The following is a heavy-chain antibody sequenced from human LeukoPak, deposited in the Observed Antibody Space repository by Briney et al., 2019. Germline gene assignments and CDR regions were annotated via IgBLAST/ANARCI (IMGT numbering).Heavy chain of an antibody. CDR1: GFTFSSYS. CDR2: IDSSSTTI. V-gene: IGHV3-48*04. Sequence: GGSLRLSCAASGFTFSSYSMNWVRQAPGKGLEWLSYIDSSSTTIYYADSVKGRFTISRDNAKQSLYLQMNSLRAEDTAVYYCARVSYSSSWPGIDPWGQGTLVTVSS. J-gene: IGHJ5*02. D-gene: IGHD6-13*01. CDR3: ARVSYSSSWPGIDP.